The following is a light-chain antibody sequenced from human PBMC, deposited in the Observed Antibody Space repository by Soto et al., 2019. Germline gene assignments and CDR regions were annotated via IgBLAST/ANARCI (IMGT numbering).Light chain of an antibody. CDR1: QNIGGT. J-gene: IGKJ5*01. CDR2: GAS. V-gene: IGKV3D-20*02. CDR3: QERSNWPRIT. Sequence: IVMPQSPATLSLSPGERATLPRSPSQNIGGTLAWYQQKPGQAPRLLIYGASSRATGIPDRFSGSGSGTDFTLTISRLEPEDFAVYYCQERSNWPRITLGQGTRLEIK.